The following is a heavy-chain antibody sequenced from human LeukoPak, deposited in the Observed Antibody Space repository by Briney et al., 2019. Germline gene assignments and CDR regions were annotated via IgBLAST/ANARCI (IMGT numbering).Heavy chain of an antibody. V-gene: IGHV4-34*01. CDR2: INHSGSA. CDR3: ARGQGTVTTH. CDR1: GGSFSAYY. D-gene: IGHD4-17*01. Sequence: SETLSLTCAASGGSFSAYYWTWIRQPPGKGLEWIGEINHSGSANYNPSLKSRVTISLDTSKNQFSLKLSSVTAADTAVYYCARGQGTVTTHWGQGTLVTVSS. J-gene: IGHJ4*02.